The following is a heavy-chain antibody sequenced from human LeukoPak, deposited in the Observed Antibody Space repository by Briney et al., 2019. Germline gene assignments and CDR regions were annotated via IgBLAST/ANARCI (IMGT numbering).Heavy chain of an antibody. CDR1: GGSISSYY. V-gene: IGHV4-34*01. CDR2: INHSGST. D-gene: IGHD1-26*01. J-gene: IGHJ4*02. CDR3: ARDRGSQPFIDY. Sequence: PSETLSLTCTVSGGSISSYYWSWIRQPPGKGLEWIGEINHSGSTNYNPSLKSRVTISVDTSKNQFSLKLSSVTAADTAVYYCARDRGSQPFIDYWGQGTLVTVSS.